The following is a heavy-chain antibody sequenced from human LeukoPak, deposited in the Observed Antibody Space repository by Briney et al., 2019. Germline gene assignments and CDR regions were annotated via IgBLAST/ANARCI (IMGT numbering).Heavy chain of an antibody. Sequence: GGSLRLSCAASGFTFSDYYMSWIRQAPGKGLEWVSYISSSGSKLYYADSVKGRFTISRDNDKNSLYLQMNSRGAEDAAVYYCAKQTWFGANYYGRDVWGQGTTVTVSS. CDR2: ISSSGSKL. J-gene: IGHJ6*02. CDR1: GFTFSDYY. D-gene: IGHD3-10*01. V-gene: IGHV3-11*01. CDR3: AKQTWFGANYYGRDV.